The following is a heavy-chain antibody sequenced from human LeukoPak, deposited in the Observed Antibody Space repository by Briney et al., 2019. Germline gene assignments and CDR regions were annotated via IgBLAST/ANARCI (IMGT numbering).Heavy chain of an antibody. Sequence: ASVKVSCKASGYTFTGYYIHWVRQAPGQRLEWMGWINPNSDGTNYAQKFQGRVTMTSDTSISTAYMELSRLRSDDTAFYYCARDLNVYPYYFDFWGQGTLVTVSS. CDR2: INPNSDGT. CDR1: GYTFTGYY. V-gene: IGHV1-2*02. CDR3: ARDLNVYPYYFDF. J-gene: IGHJ4*02. D-gene: IGHD3-10*02.